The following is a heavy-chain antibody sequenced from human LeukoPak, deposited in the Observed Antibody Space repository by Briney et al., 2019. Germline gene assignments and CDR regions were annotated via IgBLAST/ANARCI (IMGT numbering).Heavy chain of an antibody. CDR3: ARDWTGLDIVVVPFDY. D-gene: IGHD2-2*03. J-gene: IGHJ4*02. CDR1: GFTFSSYS. CDR2: ISSSSSYI. Sequence: GGSLRLSCAASGFTFSSYSMNWVRQAPGKGLEWVSSISSSSSYIYYADSVKGRFTISRDNAKNSLYLQMNSLRAEDTAVYYCARDWTGLDIVVVPFDYWGQGTLVTVSS. V-gene: IGHV3-21*01.